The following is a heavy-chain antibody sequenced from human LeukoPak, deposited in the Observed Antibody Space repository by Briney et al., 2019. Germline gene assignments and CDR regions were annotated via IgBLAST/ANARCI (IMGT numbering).Heavy chain of an antibody. CDR3: ARGYRGSSGSFDY. CDR2: ISSSSSYI. CDR1: GFTFSSYS. Sequence: SGGSLRPSCAASGFTFSSYSMNWVRQAPGKGLEWVSSISSSSSYIYYADSVKGRFTISRDNAKNSLYLQMNSLRAEDTAVYYCARGYRGSSGSFDYWGQGTLVTVSS. V-gene: IGHV3-21*01. J-gene: IGHJ4*02. D-gene: IGHD6-19*01.